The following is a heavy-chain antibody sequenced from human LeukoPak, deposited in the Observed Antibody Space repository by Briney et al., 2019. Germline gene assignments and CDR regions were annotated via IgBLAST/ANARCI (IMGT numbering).Heavy chain of an antibody. V-gene: IGHV1-8*01. Sequence: GASVKVSCKASGYTFTSYDINWVRQATGQGLGWMGWMNPNSGNTGYAQKFQGRVTMTRNTSISTAYMELSSLRSEDTAVYYCARASSAYCGGDCYSDYWGQGTLVTVSS. CDR3: ARASSAYCGGDCYSDY. D-gene: IGHD2-21*02. CDR1: GYTFTSYD. CDR2: MNPNSGNT. J-gene: IGHJ4*02.